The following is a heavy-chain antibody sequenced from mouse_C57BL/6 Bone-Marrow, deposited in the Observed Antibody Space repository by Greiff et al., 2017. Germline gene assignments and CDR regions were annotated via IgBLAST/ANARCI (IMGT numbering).Heavy chain of an antibody. J-gene: IGHJ3*01. V-gene: IGHV1-81*01. CDR1: GYTFTSYG. CDR2: IFPRSGNT. CDR3: ARWSMDYVAD. Sequence: VKLLESGAELARPGASVKLSCTASGYTFTSYGICWVQQRTGQGLEWIGEIFPRSGNTYYNEKFKGKATLTADKSSSTAYMELRSLTSEDSAVYFCARWSMDYVADWGKGTLVTVSA. D-gene: IGHD2-10*02.